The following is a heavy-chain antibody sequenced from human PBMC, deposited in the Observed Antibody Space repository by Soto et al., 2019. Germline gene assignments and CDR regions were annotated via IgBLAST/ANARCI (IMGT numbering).Heavy chain of an antibody. CDR2: VKQDGSAT. Sequence: GGSLRLSCVASGFTFTSYWMSWVRQAPGKGLEWVANVKQDGSATYYVDSVRGRFIISRDNAKNSVYLQMSSLTAEDTAVYYCASQRDLGDCDYWGQGXLVTVYS. CDR3: ASQRDLGDCDY. CDR1: GFTFTSYW. D-gene: IGHD2-21*02. V-gene: IGHV3-7*01. J-gene: IGHJ4*02.